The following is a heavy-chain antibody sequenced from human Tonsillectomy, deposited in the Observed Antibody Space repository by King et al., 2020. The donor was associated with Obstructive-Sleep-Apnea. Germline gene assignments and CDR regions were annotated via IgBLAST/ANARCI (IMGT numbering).Heavy chain of an antibody. CDR1: GFTVSSNY. CDR2: IYSGGST. CDR3: ARSDGYNMFDY. V-gene: IGHV3-66*01. J-gene: IGHJ4*02. Sequence: VQLVESGGGLVQPGGSLRLSCAASGFTVSSNYMSWVRQAPGKGLECVSVIYSGGSTYYADSVKGRFTISRDNSKNTLYLQMNSLRAEDTAVYYCARSDGYNMFDYWGQGTLVTVSS. D-gene: IGHD5-24*01.